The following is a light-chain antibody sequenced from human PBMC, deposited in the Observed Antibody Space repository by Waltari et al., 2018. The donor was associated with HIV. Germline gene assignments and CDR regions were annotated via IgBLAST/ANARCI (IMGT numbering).Light chain of an antibody. J-gene: IGLJ3*02. CDR1: SSDIGDYNY. V-gene: IGLV2-11*01. CDR3: CSFAGSYTLV. Sequence: QPHWAQPRSVSGSPGQSVTISCTGTSSDIGDYNYVSWYQQHPAKAPKLMIYDVTKRPSGVPDRFSGSKSGNTASLTISGLQAEDEAAYYCCSFAGSYTLVFGGGTKLTVL. CDR2: DVT.